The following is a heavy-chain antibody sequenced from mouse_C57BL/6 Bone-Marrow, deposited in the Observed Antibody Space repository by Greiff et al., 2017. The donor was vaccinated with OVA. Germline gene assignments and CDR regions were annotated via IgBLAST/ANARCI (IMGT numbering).Heavy chain of an antibody. CDR3: ARFAWFAY. J-gene: IGHJ3*01. Sequence: QVHVKQPGAELVKPGASVKLSCKASGYTFTSYWMHWVKQRPGQGLEWIGMIHPNSGSTNYNEKFKSKATLTVDKSSSTAYMQLSSLTSEDSAVYYCARFAWFAYWGQGTLVTVSA. CDR2: IHPNSGST. CDR1: GYTFTSYW. V-gene: IGHV1-64*01.